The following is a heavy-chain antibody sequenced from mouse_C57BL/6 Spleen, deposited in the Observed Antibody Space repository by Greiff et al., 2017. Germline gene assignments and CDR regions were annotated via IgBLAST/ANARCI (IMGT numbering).Heavy chain of an antibody. V-gene: IGHV5-6*01. J-gene: IGHJ2*01. CDR2: ISSGGSYT. Sequence: EVKLVESGGDLVKPGGSLKLSCAASGFTFSSYGMSWVRQTPDKRLEWVATISSGGSYTYYPDSVKVRFTISRDNAKNTLYLQMSSLKSEDTAMYYCARQGKALFDYWGQGTTLTVSS. CDR3: ARQGKALFDY. D-gene: IGHD2-1*01. CDR1: GFTFSSYG.